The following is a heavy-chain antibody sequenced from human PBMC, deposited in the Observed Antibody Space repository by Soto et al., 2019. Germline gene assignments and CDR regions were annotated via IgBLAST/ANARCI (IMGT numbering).Heavy chain of an antibody. V-gene: IGHV3-48*04. CDR2: IRSSSRTK. D-gene: IGHD3-3*01. J-gene: IGHJ4*02. CDR3: ARPYEVGP. Sequence: PGGSLRLSCAASGFSLSTYSMNWVRQAPGKGLEWVSYIRSSSRTKYYADSVKGRFTISRDNAKNSLYLQMNNLRAEDTAVYYCARPYEVGPWGQGTLVTVSS. CDR1: GFSLSTYS.